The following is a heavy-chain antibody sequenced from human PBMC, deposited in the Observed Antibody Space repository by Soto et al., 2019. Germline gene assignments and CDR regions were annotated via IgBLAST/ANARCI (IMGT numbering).Heavy chain of an antibody. V-gene: IGHV4-4*07. CDR3: ARDRITLANDAFDI. CDR2: IYTSGST. Sequence: SETLSLTCTVSGGSISSYYWSWIRQPAGKGLKWIGRIYTSGSTNYNPSLKSRVTMSVDTSKNQFSLNLSSVTAAADTAVYYCARDRITLANDAFDIWGQGTMVTVSS. CDR1: GGSISSYY. D-gene: IGHD3-10*01. J-gene: IGHJ3*02.